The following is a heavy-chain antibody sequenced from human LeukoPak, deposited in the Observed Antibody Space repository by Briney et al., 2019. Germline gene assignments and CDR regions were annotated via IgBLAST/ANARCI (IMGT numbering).Heavy chain of an antibody. CDR3: AGIAAGFNWFDP. J-gene: IGHJ5*02. V-gene: IGHV4-34*01. Sequence: SETLSLTCAVYGESSSGYYWSWIRQPPGKGLEWIGEINHSGSTNYNPSLKSRVTISVDTSKNQFSLKLSSVTAADTAVYYCAGIAAGFNWFDPWGQGTLVTVSS. CDR2: INHSGST. CDR1: GESSSGYY. D-gene: IGHD6-13*01.